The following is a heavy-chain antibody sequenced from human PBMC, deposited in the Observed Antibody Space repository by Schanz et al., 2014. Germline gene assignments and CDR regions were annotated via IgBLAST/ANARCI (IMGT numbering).Heavy chain of an antibody. CDR2: ISSSGTTI. CDR1: GFAFSSYS. V-gene: IGHV3-48*01. J-gene: IGHJ6*02. Sequence: QLVGSGGGLIQPGGSLRLSCTASGFAFSSYSMNWVRQAPGKGLEWVSYISSSGTTIYYADSVKGRFTISRDNAKNSLLLQMNSLRVADTAVYYSARLPVGYGSAIGDVWGQGTSVTVSS. D-gene: IGHD3-10*01. CDR3: ARLPVGYGSAIGDV.